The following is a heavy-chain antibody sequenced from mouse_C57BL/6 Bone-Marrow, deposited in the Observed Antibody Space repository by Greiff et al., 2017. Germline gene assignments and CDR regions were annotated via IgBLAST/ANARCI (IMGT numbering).Heavy chain of an antibody. CDR1: GFNIKDDY. V-gene: IGHV14-4*01. D-gene: IGHD1-2*01. CDR2: IDPENGDT. CDR3: ATDGYGRCYFDY. J-gene: IGHJ2*01. Sequence: EVQLQQSGAELVRPGASVKLSCTASGFNIKDDYMHWVKQRPEQGLEWIGWIDPENGDTEYASKFKGKATITADTSSNTAYLQLSSLTSEDTAVYYGATDGYGRCYFDYWGQGTTPTVSS.